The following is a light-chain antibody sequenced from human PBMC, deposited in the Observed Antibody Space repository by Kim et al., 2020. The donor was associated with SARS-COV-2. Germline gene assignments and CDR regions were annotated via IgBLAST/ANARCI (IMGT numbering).Light chain of an antibody. CDR2: GNS. V-gene: IGLV1-40*01. J-gene: IGLJ3*02. CDR1: CSNIGAGYD. CDR3: QSYDSSLSGSV. Sequence: QRAPIAFTGSCSNIGAGYDVHWYQQLPGTAPKLLTYGNSNRPSGVPDRFSGPKSGTSASLAITGLQAEDEADYYCQSYDSSLSGSVFGGGTKLTVL.